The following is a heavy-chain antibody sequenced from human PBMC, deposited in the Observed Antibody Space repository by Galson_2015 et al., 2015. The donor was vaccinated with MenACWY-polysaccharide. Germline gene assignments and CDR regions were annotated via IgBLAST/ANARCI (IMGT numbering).Heavy chain of an antibody. CDR3: ARGHYGMDV. CDR1: GFTFSSYW. Sequence: SLRLSCAASGFTFSSYWMTWVRQAPGKGLEWVANIKKDGSEKYYVDSAKGRFTISRDNAKNSLYLQMHSLRAEDTAVYSCARGHYGMDVWGQGTTVTVSS. V-gene: IGHV3-7*01. J-gene: IGHJ6*02. CDR2: IKKDGSEK.